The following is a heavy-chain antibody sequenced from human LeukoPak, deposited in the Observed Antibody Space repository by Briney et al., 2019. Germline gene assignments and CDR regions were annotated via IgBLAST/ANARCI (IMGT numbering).Heavy chain of an antibody. CDR1: GFTFSSYW. V-gene: IGHV3-7*01. D-gene: IGHD6-13*01. J-gene: IGHJ4*02. Sequence: PGGSLRLSCAASGFTFSSYWMSWVRQAPGKGLEWVANIKQDGSEKYYVDSVKGRFTISRDNAKNSLYLQMNSLKPEDTAVYYCARVAEAAAFDSWGQGTLVTVSS. CDR3: ARVAEAAAFDS. CDR2: IKQDGSEK.